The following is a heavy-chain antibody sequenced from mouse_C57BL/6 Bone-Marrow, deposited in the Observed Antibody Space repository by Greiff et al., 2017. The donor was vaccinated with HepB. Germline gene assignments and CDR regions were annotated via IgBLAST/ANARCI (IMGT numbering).Heavy chain of an antibody. J-gene: IGHJ4*01. V-gene: IGHV2-9*01. D-gene: IGHD2-4*01. Sequence: VKVVESGPGLVAPSQSLSITCTVSGFSLTSYGVDWVRQPPGKGLEWLGVIWGGGSTNYNSALMSRLSISKDNSKSQVFLKMNSLQTDDTAMYYCARQIYDYDDGLYYAMDYWGQGTSVTVSS. CDR3: ARQIYDYDDGLYYAMDY. CDR2: IWGGGST. CDR1: GFSLTSYG.